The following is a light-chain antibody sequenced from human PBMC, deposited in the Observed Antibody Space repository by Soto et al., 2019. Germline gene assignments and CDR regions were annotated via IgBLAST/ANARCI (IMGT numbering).Light chain of an antibody. CDR1: QSVSSY. CDR3: QQRSNWPGT. Sequence: EIVFTQSPATPSLSPGVRGTLSCRASQSVSSYLAWYQQKPGQAPRLLIYDASNRATGIPARFSGSGSGTDFTLTISSLEPEDFAVYYCQQRSNWPGTFGQGTKVDIK. CDR2: DAS. J-gene: IGKJ1*01. V-gene: IGKV3-11*01.